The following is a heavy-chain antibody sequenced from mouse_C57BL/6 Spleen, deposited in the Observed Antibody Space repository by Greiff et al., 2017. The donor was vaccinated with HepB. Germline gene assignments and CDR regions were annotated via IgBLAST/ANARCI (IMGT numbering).Heavy chain of an antibody. J-gene: IGHJ4*01. V-gene: IGHV14-1*01. Sequence: EVQLQQSGAELVRPGASVKLSCTASGFNIKDYYMHWVKQRPEQGLEWIGRIDPEDGDTEYAPKFQGKATMTADTSSNTAYLQLSSLTSEDTAVYYCTTSRTGRPYGSSPYYAMDYWGQGTSVTVSS. CDR3: TTSRTGRPYGSSPYYAMDY. CDR2: IDPEDGDT. D-gene: IGHD1-1*01. CDR1: GFNIKDYY.